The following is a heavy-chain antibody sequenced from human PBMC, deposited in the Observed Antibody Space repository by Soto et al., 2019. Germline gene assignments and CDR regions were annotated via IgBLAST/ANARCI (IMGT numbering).Heavy chain of an antibody. J-gene: IGHJ4*02. D-gene: IGHD3-22*01. V-gene: IGHV4-59*08. CDR2: IYYSGST. Sequence: SETLSLTCTVSGGSISNYYWSWIRQPPGKGLEWIGYIYYSGSTDYNPSLKSRVTISVDSSKNQFSLKLDSVTAADTAVYYCARLGGYYQAFDSWGQGTLVTVSS. CDR3: ARLGGYYQAFDS. CDR1: GGSISNYY.